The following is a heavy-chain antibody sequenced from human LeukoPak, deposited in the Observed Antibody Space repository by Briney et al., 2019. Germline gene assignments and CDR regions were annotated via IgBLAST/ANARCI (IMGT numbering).Heavy chain of an antibody. J-gene: IGHJ4*02. Sequence: GGSLRLSCAASGFTFSSYWMHWVRQAPGKGLEWVAFIRYDGSDKYYADSVKGRFTFSRDNSKNTLYLQMKSLRTEDTAVYYCAKASSGYYDYLDYWGQGTLVTVSS. CDR2: IRYDGSDK. CDR3: AKASSGYYDYLDY. V-gene: IGHV3-30*02. CDR1: GFTFSSYW. D-gene: IGHD3-22*01.